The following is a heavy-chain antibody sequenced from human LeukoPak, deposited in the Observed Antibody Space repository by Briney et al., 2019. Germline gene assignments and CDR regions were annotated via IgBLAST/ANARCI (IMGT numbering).Heavy chain of an antibody. CDR2: INPNSGGT. Sequence: ASVKVSCKASGYTFTGYYMHWVRQAPGQGLEWMGRINPNSGGTNYAQKFQGRVTMTRDTSISTAYMELSRLRSDDTAVYYCVRDFFNYGGNDWGQGTLVTVSS. CDR1: GYTFTGYY. CDR3: VRDFFNYGGND. V-gene: IGHV1-2*06. J-gene: IGHJ4*02. D-gene: IGHD4-23*01.